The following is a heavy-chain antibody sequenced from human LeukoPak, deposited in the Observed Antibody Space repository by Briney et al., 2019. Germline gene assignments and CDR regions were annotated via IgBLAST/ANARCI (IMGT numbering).Heavy chain of an antibody. V-gene: IGHV3-30-3*01. D-gene: IGHD1-26*01. CDR2: ISSDGSSK. CDR3: ARGQKGIVGAHYFDY. Sequence: SGRSLRLSCAASGFTFNSYAMHCVRQAPGKGLEWVAVISSDGSSKYYADSVKGRFTISRDNSKNTLYLQMNSLGAEDTAVYYCARGQKGIVGAHYFDYWGQGTLVTVSS. J-gene: IGHJ4*02. CDR1: GFTFNSYA.